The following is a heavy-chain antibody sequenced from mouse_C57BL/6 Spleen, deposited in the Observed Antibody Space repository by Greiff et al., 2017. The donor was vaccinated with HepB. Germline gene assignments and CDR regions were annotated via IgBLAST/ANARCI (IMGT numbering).Heavy chain of an antibody. CDR3: TRNYYGSGYWYFDV. CDR2: IWSGGST. Sequence: VQLQQSGPGLVQPSQSLSITCTVSGFSLTSYGVHWVRQSPGKGLEWLGVIWSGGSTDYNAAFISRLSISKDNSKSQVFFKMNSLQADDTAIYYCTRNYYGSGYWYFDVWGTRTTVTVSS. CDR1: GFSLTSYG. J-gene: IGHJ1*03. D-gene: IGHD1-1*01. V-gene: IGHV2-2*01.